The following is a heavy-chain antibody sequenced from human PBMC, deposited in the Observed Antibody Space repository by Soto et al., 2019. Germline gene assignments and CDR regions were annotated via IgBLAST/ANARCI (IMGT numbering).Heavy chain of an antibody. Sequence: ASVKVSCKVSGYTLTELSMHWVRQAPGKGLEWMGWISAYNGNTNYAQKLQGRVTMTTDTSTSTAYMELRSLRSDDTAVYYCARDPYSSSWYREYYGMDVWGQGTTVTVSS. V-gene: IGHV1-18*01. CDR1: GYTLTELS. D-gene: IGHD6-13*01. CDR2: ISAYNGNT. CDR3: ARDPYSSSWYREYYGMDV. J-gene: IGHJ6*02.